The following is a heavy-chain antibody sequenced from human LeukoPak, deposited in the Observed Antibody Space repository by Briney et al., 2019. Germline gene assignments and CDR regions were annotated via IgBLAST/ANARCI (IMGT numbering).Heavy chain of an antibody. J-gene: IGHJ3*02. D-gene: IGHD2-21*01. Sequence: PGGSLRLSCAASGFTFSSYSMNWVRQAPGKGLEWVSSISSSSSYIYYADSVKGRFTISRDNAKNSLYLQMNSLRAEDTAVYYCARDRGTYCGGDCYSNDAFDIWGQGTMVTVSS. CDR2: ISSSSSYI. CDR1: GFTFSSYS. CDR3: ARDRGTYCGGDCYSNDAFDI. V-gene: IGHV3-21*01.